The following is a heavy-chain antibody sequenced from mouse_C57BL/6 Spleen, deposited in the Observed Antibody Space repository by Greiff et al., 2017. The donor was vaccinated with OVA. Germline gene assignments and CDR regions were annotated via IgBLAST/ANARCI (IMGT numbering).Heavy chain of an antibody. CDR3: ARSEDGYLFAY. D-gene: IGHD2-3*01. V-gene: IGHV1-4*01. Sequence: VQLQQSGAELARPGASVKMSCKASGYTFTSYTMHWVKQRPGQGLEWIGYINPSSGYTKYNQKFKDKATLTADKSSSTAYMQLSSLTSEDSAVYYCARSEDGYLFAYWGQGTLVTVSA. J-gene: IGHJ3*01. CDR1: GYTFTSYT. CDR2: INPSSGYT.